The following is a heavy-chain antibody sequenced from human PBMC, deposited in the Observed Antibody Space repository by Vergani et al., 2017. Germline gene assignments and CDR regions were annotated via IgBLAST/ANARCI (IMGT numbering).Heavy chain of an antibody. J-gene: IGHJ3*01. CDR1: FDSIRNLY. CDR2: IHYSENT. Sequence: QVKLQESGPGLVKPSETLSLTCSVSFDSIRNLYCNWIRQPPGKGLEWIGSIHYSENTNYNPSLKTRVTISVDTSKNQFSLTLTSVTAADTAVYYCASDGGEYDKDALDVWGQGTKVTVTS. D-gene: IGHD2-21*01. V-gene: IGHV4-59*11. CDR3: ASDGGEYDKDALDV.